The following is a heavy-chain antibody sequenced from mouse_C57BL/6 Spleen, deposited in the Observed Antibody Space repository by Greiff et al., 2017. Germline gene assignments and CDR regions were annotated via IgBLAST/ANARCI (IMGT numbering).Heavy chain of an antibody. CDR2: IYPGDGDT. V-gene: IGHV1-80*01. CDR3: ASQEGIYDGYYWYFDV. Sequence: VHLVEPGAELVKPGASVKISCKASGYAFSSYWMNWVKQRPGKGLEWIGQIYPGDGDTNYNGKFKGKATLTADKSSSTAYMQLSSLTSEDSAVYFCASQEGIYDGYYWYFDVWGTGTTVTVSS. D-gene: IGHD2-3*01. CDR1: GYAFSSYW. J-gene: IGHJ1*03.